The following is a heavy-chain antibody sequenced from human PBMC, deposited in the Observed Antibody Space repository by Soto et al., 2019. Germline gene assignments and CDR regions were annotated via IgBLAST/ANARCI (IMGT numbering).Heavy chain of an antibody. CDR2: INSDGSVS. J-gene: IGHJ6*03. V-gene: IGHV3-74*01. D-gene: IGHD2-15*01. Sequence: EVQLVESGGGLVQPGGSLRLSCVASGFTFSNYWMYWVRQAPGEGLVWVSRINSDGSVSSYADSVKGRLTISRDNVKNTQYLQIDSLRAEDTAVYYCARGDCVGGTCYTLAGSFYDDMDVWGKGTTVTVFS. CDR3: ARGDCVGGTCYTLAGSFYDDMDV. CDR1: GFTFSNYW.